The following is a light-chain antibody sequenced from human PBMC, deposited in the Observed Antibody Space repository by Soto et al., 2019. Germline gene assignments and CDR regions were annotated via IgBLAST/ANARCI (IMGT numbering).Light chain of an antibody. J-gene: IGKJ1*01. CDR2: DVS. Sequence: VMTQSPATLSVSPGGRATLSCTASQSVSNYLAWYQQKPGQAPRLLIYDVSTRATGVPARFSGSGSGTEFTLTITSLQSEDVAVYYCQQYYNWRRTFGQGTKVDIK. V-gene: IGKV3-15*01. CDR1: QSVSNY. CDR3: QQYYNWRRT.